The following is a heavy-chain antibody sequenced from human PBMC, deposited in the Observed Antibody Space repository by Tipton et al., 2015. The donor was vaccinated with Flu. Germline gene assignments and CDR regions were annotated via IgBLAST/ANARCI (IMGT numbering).Heavy chain of an antibody. CDR1: GYSINSGYF. Sequence: TLSLTCAVSGYSINSGYFWGWIRQPAGKGLEWIGRISTSGSTKYNPSLKSRVSISVDTSKNQFSLTLSSVTAAETAVYYCARMEWTVTTPRYFDLWGRGTLVTVSS. CDR3: ARMEWTVTTPRYFDL. J-gene: IGHJ2*01. D-gene: IGHD4-17*01. V-gene: IGHV4-61*02. CDR2: ISTSGST.